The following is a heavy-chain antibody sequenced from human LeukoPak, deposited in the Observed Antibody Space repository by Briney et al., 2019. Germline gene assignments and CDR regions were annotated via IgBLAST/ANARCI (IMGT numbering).Heavy chain of an antibody. Sequence: SETLSLTCAVYGGSFSGYYWNWIRQPPGKGLEWIGEINHSGSTNYNPSLKSRVTISVDTSKNQFSLRLTSVTAADTAVYYCARVLIGRRGDSSGYYLPDAFDIWGQGTMVTVSS. CDR3: ARVLIGRRGDSSGYYLPDAFDI. D-gene: IGHD3-22*01. V-gene: IGHV4-34*01. CDR1: GGSFSGYY. CDR2: INHSGST. J-gene: IGHJ3*02.